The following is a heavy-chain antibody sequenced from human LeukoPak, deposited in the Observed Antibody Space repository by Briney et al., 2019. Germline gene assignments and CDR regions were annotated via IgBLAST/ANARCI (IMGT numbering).Heavy chain of an antibody. Sequence: ASVKVSCKDSGYTFTGYYMHWVRQAPGQGLEWMGWINPNSGGTNYAQKFQGRVTMTRDTSIRTAYMELSRLRSDDTAVYYCARGSGSYPRYYFDYWGQGTLVTVSS. J-gene: IGHJ4*02. CDR2: INPNSGGT. D-gene: IGHD1-26*01. CDR3: ARGSGSYPRYYFDY. V-gene: IGHV1-2*02. CDR1: GYTFTGYY.